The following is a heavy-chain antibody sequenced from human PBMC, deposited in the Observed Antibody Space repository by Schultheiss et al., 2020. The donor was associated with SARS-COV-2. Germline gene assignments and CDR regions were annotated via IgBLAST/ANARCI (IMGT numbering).Heavy chain of an antibody. Sequence: SETLSLTCAVYGESLSGYYWGWIRQPPGKGLEWIGSIFYSGSTYYNPSLKSRVTISVDTSKNQFSLKLSSVTAADTAVYYCARHVTAYCGDDCSNVFFDYWGQGTLVTVSS. J-gene: IGHJ4*02. D-gene: IGHD2-21*02. CDR2: IFYSGST. CDR1: GESLSGYY. V-gene: IGHV4-34*12. CDR3: ARHVTAYCGDDCSNVFFDY.